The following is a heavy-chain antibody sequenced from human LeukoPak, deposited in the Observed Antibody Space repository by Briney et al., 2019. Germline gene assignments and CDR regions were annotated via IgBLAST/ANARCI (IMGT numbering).Heavy chain of an antibody. CDR3: ARVYYSSSYDYWYFDL. CDR1: GGSISSYY. V-gene: IGHV4-59*01. Sequence: PSETLSLTCSVSGGSISSYYWSWIWQPPGKGLKWIGYIYYSGSTNYNPSLKSRVTISVDTSKNKFSLKLGSVTAADTAVYYCARVYYSSSYDYWYFDLWGRGTLVTVSS. J-gene: IGHJ2*01. D-gene: IGHD6-13*01. CDR2: IYYSGST.